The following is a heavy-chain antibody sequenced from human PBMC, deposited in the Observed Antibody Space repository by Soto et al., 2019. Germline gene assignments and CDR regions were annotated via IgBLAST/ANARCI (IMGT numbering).Heavy chain of an antibody. D-gene: IGHD6-19*01. CDR3: ARRRIYKAVDGRLCLAV. Sequence: ASVKVSCKASGGTFSSYAISWVRQAPGQGLEWMGGIIPIFGTANYAQKFQGRVTITADESTSTAYMELSSLRSEDTAVYYCARRRIYKAVDGRLCLAVRGQGTTVTVSS. V-gene: IGHV1-69*13. CDR1: GGTFSSYA. CDR2: IIPIFGTA. J-gene: IGHJ6*02.